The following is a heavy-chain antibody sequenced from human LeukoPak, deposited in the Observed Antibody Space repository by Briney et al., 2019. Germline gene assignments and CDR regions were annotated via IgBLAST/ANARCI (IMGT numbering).Heavy chain of an antibody. CDR3: AKGRGYCTGGSCYSDY. D-gene: IGHD2-15*01. CDR1: GFTFSNYA. J-gene: IGHJ4*02. Sequence: GGSLRLSCTASGFTFSNYAMSWVRQAPGKGLEWVSTISGSDGSTYYADSVKGRFTISRDNSKNTLYLQMNSLRVEDTAVYYCAKGRGYCTGGSCYSDYWGQGTLVTVSS. V-gene: IGHV3-23*01. CDR2: ISGSDGST.